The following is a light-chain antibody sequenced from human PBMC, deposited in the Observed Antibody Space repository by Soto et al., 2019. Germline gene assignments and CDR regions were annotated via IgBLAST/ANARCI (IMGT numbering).Light chain of an antibody. CDR1: QSVSNY. Sequence: DIQMTRSPSTLSASVGDRVTITCRASQSVSNYLHWYQQKPGKAPNLLIYDASSLQSGVPSRFRGFGAGTDFTLTITSLQAEDFATYYCQQTYSPPWTFGQGTKVDI. J-gene: IGKJ1*01. CDR2: DAS. V-gene: IGKV1-39*01. CDR3: QQTYSPPWT.